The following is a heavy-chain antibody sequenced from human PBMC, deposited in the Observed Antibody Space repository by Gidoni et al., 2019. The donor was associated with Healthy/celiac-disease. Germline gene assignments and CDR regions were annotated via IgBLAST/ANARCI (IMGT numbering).Heavy chain of an antibody. V-gene: IGHV1-18*01. J-gene: IGHJ4*02. CDR2: ISAYNGNT. Sequence: QVQLVQSGAEVKKPGASVKVSCKASGYTFTSYGISWVRQAPGQGLEWMGWISAYNGNTNYAQKLQGRVTMTTDTSTSTAYMELRSLRSDDPAVYYCASDYYGSGSYYGAGYWGQGTLVTVSS. CDR3: ASDYYGSGSYYGAGY. CDR1: GYTFTSYG. D-gene: IGHD3-10*01.